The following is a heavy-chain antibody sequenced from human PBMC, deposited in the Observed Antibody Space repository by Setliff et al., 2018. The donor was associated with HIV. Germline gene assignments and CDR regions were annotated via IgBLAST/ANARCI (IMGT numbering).Heavy chain of an antibody. CDR3: ARDYLHVFDI. Sequence: ASVRVSCKASGYTFTDYYIHWVRQAPGQGLEWMGWINSASGGTNYAQNFQGRVTVTRDTSINTAYVELNSLKSDDTAVYYCARDYLHVFDIWGQGTMVTVSS. J-gene: IGHJ3*02. CDR2: INSASGGT. V-gene: IGHV1-2*02. CDR1: GYTFTDYY.